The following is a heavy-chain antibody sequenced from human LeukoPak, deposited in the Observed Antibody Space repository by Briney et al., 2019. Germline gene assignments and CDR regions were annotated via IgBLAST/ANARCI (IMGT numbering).Heavy chain of an antibody. Sequence: SETLSLTCTVSGGSISSYYWSWIRQPPGKGLEWIGYIYYSGSTNYNPSLKSRVTISVDTSKNQFSLKLSSVTAADTAVYYCARILSSSRPNYYYYYMDVWGKGTTVTVSS. J-gene: IGHJ6*03. CDR2: IYYSGST. CDR1: GGSISSYY. D-gene: IGHD6-13*01. V-gene: IGHV4-59*01. CDR3: ARILSSSRPNYYYYYMDV.